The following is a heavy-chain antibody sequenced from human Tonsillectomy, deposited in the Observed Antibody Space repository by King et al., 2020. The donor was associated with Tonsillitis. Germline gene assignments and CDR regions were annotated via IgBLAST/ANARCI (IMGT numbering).Heavy chain of an antibody. V-gene: IGHV3-30*04. CDR3: ARDGWWIYGSGSYSGNFFDF. D-gene: IGHD3-10*01. CDR1: RFTFSRYT. J-gene: IGHJ4*02. Sequence: VQLVESGGGVVQPGRSLRLSCAASRFTFSRYTMHWVRQAPGQGLEWVAVISYDARHKYYGDPVKGRFTISRDNSKNTLYLQMNSLRAEDTALYYCARDGWWIYGSGSYSGNFFDFWGQGTLVTVSS. CDR2: ISYDARHK.